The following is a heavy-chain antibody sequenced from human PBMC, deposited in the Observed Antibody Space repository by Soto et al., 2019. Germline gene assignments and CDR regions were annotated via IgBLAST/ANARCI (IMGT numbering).Heavy chain of an antibody. CDR1: GGSVSSTNW. CDR2: IYHSGST. J-gene: IGHJ4*02. V-gene: IGHV4-4*02. D-gene: IGHD6-19*01. Sequence: QVQLQESGPGLVEPSGTLSLTCAVSGGSVSSTNWWSWVRQPQGKGLEWIGEIYHSGSTYYNPSLKSRVTISVDKSKNQFSLRLSSVTAADTAVYFCARDRAVSARGSFDYWGQGTLVTVSS. CDR3: ARDRAVSARGSFDY.